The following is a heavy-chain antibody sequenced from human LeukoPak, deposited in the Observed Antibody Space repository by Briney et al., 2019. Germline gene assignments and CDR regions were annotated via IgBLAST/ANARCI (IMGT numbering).Heavy chain of an antibody. CDR2: ISYNSDTI. CDR1: GFTFDDYA. CDR3: AKDYCGGDCYSGWYFDL. D-gene: IGHD2-21*02. J-gene: IGHJ2*01. Sequence: PGRSLRLSCAASGFTFDDYAMHWVRHAPGKGLAWVSGISYNSDTIAYADSVKGRFTISRDNAKNSLYLQMSSLRAEDTALYYCAKDYCGGDCYSGWYFDLWGRGTLVTVSS. V-gene: IGHV3-9*01.